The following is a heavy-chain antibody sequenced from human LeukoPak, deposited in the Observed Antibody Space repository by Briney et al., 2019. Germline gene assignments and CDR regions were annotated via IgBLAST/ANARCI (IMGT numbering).Heavy chain of an antibody. D-gene: IGHD3-22*01. Sequence: LGTLSLTCAVSNYSIRRGYTWGGIRPPPRKGRGGIGITYQGGSPHYTPSLKGRVPISEDTSKNTFSLQLTTVTAADPPVYFCARGGLITMIVVVITSFDYWGQGSLVTVSS. J-gene: IGHJ4*02. CDR1: NYSIRRGYT. CDR3: ARGGLITMIVVVITSFDY. CDR2: TYQGGSP. V-gene: IGHV4-38-2*01.